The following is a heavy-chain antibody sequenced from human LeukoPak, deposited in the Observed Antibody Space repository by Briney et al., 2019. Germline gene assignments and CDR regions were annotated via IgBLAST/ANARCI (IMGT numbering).Heavy chain of an antibody. D-gene: IGHD3-22*01. J-gene: IGHJ6*02. CDR2: IWYDGSNK. V-gene: IGHV3-33*01. CDR3: ARDLSDSSGYYLGYYYYYGMDV. Sequence: GGPLRLSCAASGFTFSSYGMHWVRQAPAKGLEGVAVIWYDGSNKYYADSVKGRFTISRDNSKNTLYLQVNSLRAEDTAVYYCARDLSDSSGYYLGYYYYYGMDVWGQGTTVTVSS. CDR1: GFTFSSYG.